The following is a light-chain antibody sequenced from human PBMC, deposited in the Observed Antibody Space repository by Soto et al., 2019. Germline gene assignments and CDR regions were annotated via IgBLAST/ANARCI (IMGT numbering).Light chain of an antibody. Sequence: QPVLTQSPSASASLGASVKLTCTLSSGHSSYAIAWHQQQPEKGPRYLMKLNSDGSHSKGDGIPDRFSGSSSGAERYLTISSRQSEDEADYYCQTGGTGGVFGGGTQLTVL. J-gene: IGLJ2*01. CDR2: LNSDGSH. V-gene: IGLV4-69*01. CDR3: QTGGTGGV. CDR1: SGHSSYA.